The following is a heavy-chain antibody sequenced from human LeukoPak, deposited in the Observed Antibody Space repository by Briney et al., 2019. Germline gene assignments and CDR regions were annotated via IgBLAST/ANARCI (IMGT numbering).Heavy chain of an antibody. CDR1: GYTFTSYY. CDR2: INPSGGST. V-gene: IGHV1-46*01. CDR3: AIVAPYYYYGMDV. Sequence: ASVKVSCKASGYTFTSYYMHWVRQAPGQGLECMGIINPSGGSTSYAQKFQGRVTMTRDTSTSIVYMEMSSLRSEDTAVYYCAIVAPYYYYGMDVWGQGTTVTVSS. J-gene: IGHJ6*02.